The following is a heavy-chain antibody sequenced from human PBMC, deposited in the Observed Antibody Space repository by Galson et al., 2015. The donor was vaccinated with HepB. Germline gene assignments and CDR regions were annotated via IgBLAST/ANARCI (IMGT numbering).Heavy chain of an antibody. Sequence: SLRLSCATSGFTFSSNWMSWVRQAPGKGLEWVASIKPDGSGAHYVDSVKGRFTISRDNAKNSVDLQMSGLRAEDTAVYYCAKGVGFGEWFGYLDYWGQGTLVTVSS. CDR2: IKPDGSGA. CDR1: GFTFSSNW. J-gene: IGHJ4*02. CDR3: AKGVGFGEWFGYLDY. D-gene: IGHD3-10*01. V-gene: IGHV3-7*01.